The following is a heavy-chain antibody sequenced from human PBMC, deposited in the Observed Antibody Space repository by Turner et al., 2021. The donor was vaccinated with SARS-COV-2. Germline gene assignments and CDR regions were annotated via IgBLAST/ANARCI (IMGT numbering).Heavy chain of an antibody. CDR2: ISYTGRT. Sequence: QLQLQESGSGLVKPSETLSLTCAVSGGSISTTNHYWGWIRQPPGKGLEWIGSISYTGRTFYTPSLKSRVTLSMDTSKNHFSLKVTSVTAADTAVYYCARQGGVDYWGQGTLVTVSS. V-gene: IGHV4-39*01. CDR1: GGSISTTNHY. J-gene: IGHJ4*02. CDR3: ARQGGVDY.